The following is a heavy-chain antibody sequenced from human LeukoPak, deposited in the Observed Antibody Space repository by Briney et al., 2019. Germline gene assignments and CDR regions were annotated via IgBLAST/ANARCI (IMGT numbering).Heavy chain of an antibody. V-gene: IGHV4-59*01. CDR1: GGSISSYY. CDR3: ARGGRGPDAFDI. J-gene: IGHJ3*02. CDR2: IYYSGST. D-gene: IGHD3-10*01. Sequence: SETLSLTCTVSGGSISSYYWSWIRQPPGKGLEWMGYIYYSGSTNYNPSLKSRVTISVDTSKNQFSLKLSSVTSADTAVYHGARGGRGPDAFDIWGQGTMVTVSS.